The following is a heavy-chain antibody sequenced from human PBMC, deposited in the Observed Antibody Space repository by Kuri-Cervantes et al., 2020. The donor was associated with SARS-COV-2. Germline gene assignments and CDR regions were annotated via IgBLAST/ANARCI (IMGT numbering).Heavy chain of an antibody. Sequence: SETLSLTCAVSGGSISSSNWWSWVRQPPGKGLEWIGEIYHSGSTNYNPSLKSRVTISVDKSKNQFSLQLNSVTPEDTAVYYCARSPKGIAVAADFDYWGQGTLVTVSS. V-gene: IGHV4-4*02. J-gene: IGHJ4*02. CDR2: IYHSGST. D-gene: IGHD6-19*01. CDR1: GGSISSSNW. CDR3: ARSPKGIAVAADFDY.